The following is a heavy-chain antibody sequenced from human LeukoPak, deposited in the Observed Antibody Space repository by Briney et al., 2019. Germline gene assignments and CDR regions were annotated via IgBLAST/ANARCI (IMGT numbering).Heavy chain of an antibody. D-gene: IGHD3-9*01. V-gene: IGHV4-30-2*01. CDR3: ARDQRGDYDILTGYPGYWYFDL. CDR1: GGSISSGGYS. CDR2: IYHSGST. Sequence: PSQTLSLTCAVSGGSISSGGYSWSWIRQPPGKGLEWIGYIYHSGSTYYNPSLKSRVTISVDRSKNQFSLKLSSVTAADTAVCYCARDQRGDYDILTGYPGYWYFDLWGRGTLVTVSS. J-gene: IGHJ2*01.